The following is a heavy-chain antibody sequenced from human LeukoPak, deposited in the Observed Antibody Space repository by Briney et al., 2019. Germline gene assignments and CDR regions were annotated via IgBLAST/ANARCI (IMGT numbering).Heavy chain of an antibody. CDR1: GFTFSSYA. V-gene: IGHV3-30*04. J-gene: IGHJ4*02. Sequence: PGGSLRLSCAASGFTFSSYAMHWVRQAPGKGLEWVAVISYDGSNKYYADSVKGRFTISRDNSKNTLYLQMNSLRAEDTAVYYCAKDRVGLGDTAMALFDYWGQGTLVTVSS. CDR2: ISYDGSNK. D-gene: IGHD5-18*01. CDR3: AKDRVGLGDTAMALFDY.